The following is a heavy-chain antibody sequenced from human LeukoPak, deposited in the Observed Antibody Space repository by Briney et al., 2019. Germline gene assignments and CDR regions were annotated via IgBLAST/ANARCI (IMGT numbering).Heavy chain of an antibody. CDR1: GYSISSGYY. Sequence: SETLSLTCGVSGYSISSGYYWGWIRQSPGKGLEWVGAIFPSGSIYYNPSLKSRVTFSVDTSKSQFSLRLNYVTAADTAMYYYPVAFDVWGQGTMVTVSS. CDR3: PVAFDV. CDR2: IFPSGSI. V-gene: IGHV4-38-2*01. J-gene: IGHJ3*01.